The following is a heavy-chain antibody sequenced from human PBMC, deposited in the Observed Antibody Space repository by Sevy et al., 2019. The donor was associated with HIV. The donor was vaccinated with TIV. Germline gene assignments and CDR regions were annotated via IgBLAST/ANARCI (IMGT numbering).Heavy chain of an antibody. Sequence: GGSLRLSCSAFGFNFQTFGMHWVRQAPGKGSEWLAVISSDGINHNYAASVKGRFTIYRDNSKSLLFLQMNSLTPNDTAVYFCTKESLRGTYIRGDFDHWGQGTLVTVSS. CDR1: GFNFQTFG. CDR2: ISSDGINH. D-gene: IGHD3-10*02. CDR3: TKESLRGTYIRGDFDH. J-gene: IGHJ4*02. V-gene: IGHV3-30*18.